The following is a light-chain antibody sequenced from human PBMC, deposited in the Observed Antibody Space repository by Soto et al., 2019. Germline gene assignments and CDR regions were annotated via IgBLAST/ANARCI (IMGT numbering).Light chain of an antibody. J-gene: IGLJ1*01. CDR2: EAT. CDR3: CSYASGSTYV. Sequence: QSVLTQPASVSGSPGQSITISCTGTRSDVGSYNLVYWYQHHPGKAPKLLIYEATKRPSGVSSRLSGSKSGNTASLTISGLQAEDEADYYCCSYASGSTYVFGTGTKLTVL. CDR1: RSDVGSYNL. V-gene: IGLV2-23*01.